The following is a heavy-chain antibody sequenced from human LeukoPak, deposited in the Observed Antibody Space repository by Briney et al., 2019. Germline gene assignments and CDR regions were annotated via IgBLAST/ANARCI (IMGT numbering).Heavy chain of an antibody. CDR2: MNPNSGNT. V-gene: IGHV1-8*01. D-gene: IGHD6-19*01. CDR3: ARAYSSGLIDY. J-gene: IGHJ4*02. CDR1: GYTFTSYD. Sequence: ASVKVSCKASGYTFTSYDINWVRQATGQGLEWMGWMNPNSGNTGYAQRFQGRVTMTRNTSISTAYVELSSLGSEDTAVYYCARAYSSGLIDYWGQGTLVTVSS.